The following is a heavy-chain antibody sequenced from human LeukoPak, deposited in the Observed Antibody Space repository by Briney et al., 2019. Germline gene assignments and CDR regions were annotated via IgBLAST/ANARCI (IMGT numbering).Heavy chain of an antibody. D-gene: IGHD5-18*01. J-gene: IGHJ4*02. CDR2: ISSSSSYI. CDR3: ARAPVDTAIPPDY. Sequence: GGSLRLSCAASGFTFSSYSMNWVRQAPGKGLEWVSSISSSSSYIYYADSVKGRFTISRDNAKNSLYLQMNSLRAEDTAVYYCARAPVDTAIPPDYWGQGTLVTVSS. CDR1: GFTFSSYS. V-gene: IGHV3-21*01.